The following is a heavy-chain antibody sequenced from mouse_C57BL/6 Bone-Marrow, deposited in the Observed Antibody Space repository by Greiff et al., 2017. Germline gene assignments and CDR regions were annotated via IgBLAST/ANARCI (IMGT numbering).Heavy chain of an antibody. D-gene: IGHD2-3*01. J-gene: IGHJ3*01. CDR2: IYPGDGDT. V-gene: IGHV1-82*01. CDR3: AKIYDGYYLAD. CDR1: GYSFSSSW. Sequence: QVHVKQSGPELVKPGASVKISCKASGYSFSSSWMNWVKQRPGKGLEWIGRIYPGDGDTNYNGKFKGKATLTADKSSSTAYMQLSSLTSEDSAVYFCAKIYDGYYLADWGQGTLVTVSA.